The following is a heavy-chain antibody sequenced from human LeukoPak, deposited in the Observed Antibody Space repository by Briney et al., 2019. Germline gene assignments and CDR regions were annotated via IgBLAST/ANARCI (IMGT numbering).Heavy chain of an antibody. CDR1: GCSISSYY. J-gene: IGHJ2*01. V-gene: IGHV4-4*09. CDR2: IYTSGST. Sequence: SETLSLTCAVSGCSISSYYWSWIRQPPGKGLEWIGYIYTSGSTNYNPSLKSRVTISGDTSKNQFSLKLSSVTAADTAVYYCATYSGSDYGDWYFDLWGRGTLVTVSS. CDR3: ATYSGSDYGDWYFDL. D-gene: IGHD1-26*01.